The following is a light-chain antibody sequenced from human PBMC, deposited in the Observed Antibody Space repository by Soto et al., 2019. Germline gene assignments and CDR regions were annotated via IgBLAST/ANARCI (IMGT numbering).Light chain of an antibody. CDR3: QQNNRWPHIT. V-gene: IGKV3-15*01. CDR2: GSS. J-gene: IGKJ5*01. Sequence: EIVMTQSPAILSVSPGEGASLXXRDSXNVRNKVGWYQQKAGQAPRLXXYGSSTRATGVPDRFSGSGSGTQFTLTISRLQSEDSAVYFCQQNNRWPHITFGQGTRLDIK. CDR1: XNVRNK.